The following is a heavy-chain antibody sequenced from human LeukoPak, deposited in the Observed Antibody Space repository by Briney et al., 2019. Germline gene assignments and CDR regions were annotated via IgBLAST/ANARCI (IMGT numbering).Heavy chain of an antibody. CDR3: ARVNGDYERGGAPDY. J-gene: IGHJ4*02. D-gene: IGHD4-17*01. CDR2: ISSGSTYV. V-gene: IGHV3-21*01. CDR1: GFTFGTYT. Sequence: GGSLRLSCAASGFTFGTYTMNWVRQAPGKGLDWVSSISSGSTYVYYADSVRGRFTISRDNAKNSLYLQMSNLRVEDTAIYYCARVNGDYERGGAPDYWGQGTLVTVSS.